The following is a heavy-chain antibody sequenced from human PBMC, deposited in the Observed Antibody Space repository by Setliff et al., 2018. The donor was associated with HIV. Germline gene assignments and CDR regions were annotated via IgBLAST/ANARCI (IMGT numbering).Heavy chain of an antibody. J-gene: IGHJ5*01. CDR2: ILPILGTT. D-gene: IGHD5-18*01. CDR1: GGTFNNYA. Sequence: SVKVSCKASGGTFNNYAISWVRQAPGQGLEWMGGILPILGTTNYAQKIQGRVKFSADEPTGTAYMDLTRLRVDDTAIYYCARGTWMQARWWFDSWGQGTQVTVSS. V-gene: IGHV1-69*13. CDR3: ARGTWMQARWWFDS.